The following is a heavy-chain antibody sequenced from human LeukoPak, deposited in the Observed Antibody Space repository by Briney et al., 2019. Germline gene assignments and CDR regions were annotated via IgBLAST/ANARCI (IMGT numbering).Heavy chain of an antibody. J-gene: IGHJ6*03. CDR1: GGSISPFY. D-gene: IGHD6-6*01. CDR2: IYNSGSP. CDR3: AREGLRSIAARRGTRDYMDV. V-gene: IGHV4-59*01. Sequence: PSETLSLTCTVSGGSISPFYWSWLRQPPGKGLEWIGYIYNSGSPNYNPSLKSRVTISFDTSKNQFSLRLTSVTAADTAVYYCAREGLRSIAARRGTRDYMDVWGKGTTVIVSS.